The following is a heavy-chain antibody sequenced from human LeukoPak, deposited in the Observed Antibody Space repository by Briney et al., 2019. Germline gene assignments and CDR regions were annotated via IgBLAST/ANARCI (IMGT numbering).Heavy chain of an antibody. Sequence: GVSLRLSCAASGFTFSDYYMSWIRQAPGKGLEWVSYISSSSGDTSYADSVKGRFTISRDNAKNSLFLQMNSLRGEDTAVYYCARVRGSYSFDYWGQGTLVTVSS. CDR2: ISSSSGDT. J-gene: IGHJ4*02. CDR3: ARVRGSYSFDY. D-gene: IGHD1-26*01. V-gene: IGHV3-11*06. CDR1: GFTFSDYY.